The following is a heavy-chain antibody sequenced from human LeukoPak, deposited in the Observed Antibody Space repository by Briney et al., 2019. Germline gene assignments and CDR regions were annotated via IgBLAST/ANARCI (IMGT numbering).Heavy chain of an antibody. J-gene: IGHJ3*02. CDR1: GGSISSYY. CDR2: IYYSGST. Sequence: SETLSLTCTVSGGSISSYYWSWIRQPPGKGLEWIGYIYYSGSTNYNPSLKSRVTISVDTSKNQFSLKLSSVTAADTAVYYCARGSSYGSGSYLNAFDIWGQGTMVTVSS. CDR3: ARGSSYGSGSYLNAFDI. V-gene: IGHV4-59*13. D-gene: IGHD3-10*01.